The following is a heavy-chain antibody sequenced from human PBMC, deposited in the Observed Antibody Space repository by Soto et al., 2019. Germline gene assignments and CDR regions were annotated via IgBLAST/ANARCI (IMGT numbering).Heavy chain of an antibody. CDR1: GGSISSSSYY. D-gene: IGHD3-9*01. CDR2: IYYSGST. V-gene: IGHV4-39*01. J-gene: IGHJ4*02. CDR3: ATSPPYYDILTGYYEDY. Sequence: QLQLQESGPGLVKPSETLSLTCTVSGGSISSSSYYWGWIRQPPGKGLEWIGSIYYSGSTYYNPSLKSRVTISVDTSKNQFSLKLSSVTAADTAVYYCATSPPYYDILTGYYEDYWGQGTLVTVSS.